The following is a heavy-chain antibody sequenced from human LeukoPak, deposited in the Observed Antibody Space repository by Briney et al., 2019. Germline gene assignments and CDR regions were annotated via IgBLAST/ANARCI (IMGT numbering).Heavy chain of an antibody. J-gene: IGHJ4*02. CDR3: AKAKGTSSGYDFFFDY. Sequence: PGGSLRLSCAASALTLSRYRMHWVRQAPGKGLEWEAVMSFDDGSNIYYADTVKGRFTISRDNSKNTLYLQMNSLRGEDTAVYYCAKAKGTSSGYDFFFDYWGQGVLVTVSS. V-gene: IGHV3-30*18. CDR2: MSFDDGSNI. CDR1: ALTLSRYR. D-gene: IGHD5-12*01.